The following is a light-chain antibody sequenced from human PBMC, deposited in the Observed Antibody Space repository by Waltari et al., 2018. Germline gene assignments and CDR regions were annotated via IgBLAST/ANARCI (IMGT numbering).Light chain of an antibody. CDR2: GAS. CDR1: LSISSN. V-gene: IGKV3-15*01. CDR3: QQYSEWPYT. J-gene: IGKJ2*01. Sequence: EIVMTQPSVTLSVTPGDRATLSCRASLSISSNLAWYQHKPGQPPRLLVYGASTRATGFPARFSGSGSGTEFTLTISSLQSEDFAVYYCQQYSEWPYTFGQGTKLEIK.